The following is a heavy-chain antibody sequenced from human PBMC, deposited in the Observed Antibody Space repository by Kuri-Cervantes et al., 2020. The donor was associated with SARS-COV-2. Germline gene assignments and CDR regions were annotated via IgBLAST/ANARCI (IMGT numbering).Heavy chain of an antibody. D-gene: IGHD3-3*01. CDR1: GFTFSSYG. V-gene: IGHV3-30*03. Sequence: GGSLRLSCAASGFTFSSYGMHWVRQAPGKGLEWEAVISYDGSNKYYADSVKGRFTISRVNSKNTLYLQMNSLRAEDTAVYYCAREGKTSDFWSGYLEDYMDVWGKGTTVTVSS. J-gene: IGHJ6*03. CDR3: AREGKTSDFWSGYLEDYMDV. CDR2: ISYDGSNK.